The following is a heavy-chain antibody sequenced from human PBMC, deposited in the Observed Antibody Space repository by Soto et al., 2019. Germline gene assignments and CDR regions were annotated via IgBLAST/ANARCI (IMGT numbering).Heavy chain of an antibody. J-gene: IGHJ6*02. V-gene: IGHV1-2*04. CDR3: ARAGLEGQQQLVPQDYYYGMDV. CDR2: INPNSGGT. Sequence: ASVKVSCKASGYTFTGYYMHWVRQAPGQGLEWMGWINPNSGGTNYAQKFQGWVTMTRDTSASTAYMELSSLRSEDTAVYYCARAGLEGQQQLVPQDYYYGMDVWGQGTTVTVSS. D-gene: IGHD6-13*01. CDR1: GYTFTGYY.